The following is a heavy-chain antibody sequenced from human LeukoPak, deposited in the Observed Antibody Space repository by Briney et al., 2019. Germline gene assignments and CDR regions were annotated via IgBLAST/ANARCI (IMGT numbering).Heavy chain of an antibody. V-gene: IGHV4-39*01. Sequence: SETLSLTCTVSGGSISSSSYYWGWIRQPPGKGLEWIGSICYSGSTYYNPSLKSRVTISVDTSKNQFSLKLSSVTAADTAVYYCARQPYDSSGLNWFDPWGQGTLVTVSS. D-gene: IGHD3-22*01. CDR3: ARQPYDSSGLNWFDP. CDR1: GGSISSSSYY. CDR2: ICYSGST. J-gene: IGHJ5*02.